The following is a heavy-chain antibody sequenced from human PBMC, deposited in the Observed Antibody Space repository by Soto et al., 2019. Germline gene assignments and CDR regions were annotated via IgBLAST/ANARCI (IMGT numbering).Heavy chain of an antibody. V-gene: IGHV3-30*18. CDR1: GFTFSSYG. Sequence: QVQLVESGGGVVQPGRSLRLSCAASGFTFSSYGMHWVRQAPGKGLEWVAVISYDGSNKYYADSVKGRFTISRDNSKNTLYLQMNSLRDEDTAVYYCAKGRPREDIVLMVYAILWGQGTLVTVSS. J-gene: IGHJ4*02. D-gene: IGHD2-8*01. CDR2: ISYDGSNK. CDR3: AKGRPREDIVLMVYAIL.